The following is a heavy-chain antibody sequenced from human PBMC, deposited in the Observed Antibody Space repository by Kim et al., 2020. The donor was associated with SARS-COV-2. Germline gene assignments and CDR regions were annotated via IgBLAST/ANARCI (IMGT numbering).Heavy chain of an antibody. CDR3: ARRKTGIAAAGTPFDY. Sequence: SLESRVTISVETAKNQFSLKLSSVTAADTAVYYCARRKTGIAAAGTPFDYWGQGTLVTVSS. D-gene: IGHD6-13*01. V-gene: IGHV4-30-2*05. J-gene: IGHJ4*02.